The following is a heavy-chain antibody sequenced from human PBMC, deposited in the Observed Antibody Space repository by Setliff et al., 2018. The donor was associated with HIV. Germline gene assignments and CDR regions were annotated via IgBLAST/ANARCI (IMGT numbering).Heavy chain of an antibody. CDR2: LIPIFGTP. Sequence: ASVKVSCKASGGTFRSYAMSWVRQAPGQGLEWMGGLIPIFGTPNYAQKFLGRVTITADEATSTAYMELSSLRSDDTAVYYCARRGGNGDYPLYFDYWGQGTLVTVS. V-gene: IGHV1-69*13. J-gene: IGHJ4*02. CDR3: ARRGGNGDYPLYFDY. D-gene: IGHD4-17*01. CDR1: GGTFRSYA.